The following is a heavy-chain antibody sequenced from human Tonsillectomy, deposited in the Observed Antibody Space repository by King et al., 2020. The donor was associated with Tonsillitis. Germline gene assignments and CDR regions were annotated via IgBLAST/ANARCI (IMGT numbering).Heavy chain of an antibody. Sequence: LQLQESGSGLVKPSQTLSPTCAASGGPISSGGYSWSWTRHPQGKGLEWIGYIYHSGRTSYNPSLKSRVTISVDRSKNQFSLKLSSVTAADTAVYYCARYLRFLEEKTYYYYGMDVWGQGTTVTVSS. D-gene: IGHD3-3*01. J-gene: IGHJ6*02. CDR1: GGPISSGGYS. V-gene: IGHV4-30-2*01. CDR3: ARYLRFLEEKTYYYYGMDV. CDR2: IYHSGRT.